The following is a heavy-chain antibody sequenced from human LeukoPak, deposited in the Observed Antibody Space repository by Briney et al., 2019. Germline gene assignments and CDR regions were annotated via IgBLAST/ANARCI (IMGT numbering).Heavy chain of an antibody. CDR3: ARAPYYDFWSGYPPDY. D-gene: IGHD3-3*01. Sequence: PGGSLRLSCAASGFTFVNYWMTWVRQAPGKGLEWVANVNQDGTEMHYVDSVKGRFTISRDNAKNTLYLQMNSLRAEDTAVYYCARAPYYDFWSGYPPDYWGQGTLVTVSS. J-gene: IGHJ4*02. CDR1: GFTFVNYW. CDR2: VNQDGTEM. V-gene: IGHV3-7*01.